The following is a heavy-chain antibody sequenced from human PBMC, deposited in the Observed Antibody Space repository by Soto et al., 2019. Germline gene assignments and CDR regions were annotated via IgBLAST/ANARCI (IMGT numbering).Heavy chain of an antibody. D-gene: IGHD6-19*01. V-gene: IGHV3-23*01. Sequence: EVPLLESGGGLVQPGGSLRLSCAASGFTFSSYVMSWVRQAPGKGLEWVSAISGSGGSTYYADSVKGRFTISRDNSKNTLYLQMNSLRAEDTAVYYCAKGSSGWYERFVYWGQGTLVTVSS. CDR2: ISGSGGST. CDR1: GFTFSSYV. CDR3: AKGSSGWYERFVY. J-gene: IGHJ4*02.